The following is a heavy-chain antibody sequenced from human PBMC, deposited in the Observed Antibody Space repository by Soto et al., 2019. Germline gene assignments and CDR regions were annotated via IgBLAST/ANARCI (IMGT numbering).Heavy chain of an antibody. CDR3: ARLQAAAGDNDLTFDN. D-gene: IGHD6-13*01. CDR2: IDPSDSYT. CDR1: GYSFTSYW. Sequence: GESLKISCKGSGYSFTSYWISWVRQMPGKGLEWMGRIDPSDSYTNYSPSFQGHVTISADKSISTAYLQWSSLKASDTVMYYCARLQAAAGDNDLTFDNWGQGTLVTVSS. J-gene: IGHJ4*02. V-gene: IGHV5-10-1*01.